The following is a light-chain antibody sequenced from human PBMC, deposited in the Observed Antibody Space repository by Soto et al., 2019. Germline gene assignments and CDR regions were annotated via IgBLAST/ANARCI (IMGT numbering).Light chain of an antibody. CDR1: QSVTSN. V-gene: IGKV3-15*01. J-gene: IGKJ1*01. Sequence: EIVMTQSPATLSVSPGERATLSCRASQSVTSNLAWYQKKPGQAPRLLIYGASTRATGIPARFSGSGSGTDFTLTISSLQFEDFAVYYCQQYDNWWTFGQGTRVEIK. CDR2: GAS. CDR3: QQYDNWWT.